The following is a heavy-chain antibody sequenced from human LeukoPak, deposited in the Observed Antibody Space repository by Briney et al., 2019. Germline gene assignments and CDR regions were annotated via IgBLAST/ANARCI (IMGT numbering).Heavy chain of an antibody. D-gene: IGHD1-14*01. Sequence: GGSLRLSCVASGFTFSNFWMNWVRQAPGKGLEWLANIKPDGSEKYYVDSVKGRFTISRDNTKNSLYLQMNIDPAEDTSMYYCTRERTYNSEDYWGQGTLVTVSS. CDR2: IKPDGSEK. V-gene: IGHV3-7*01. CDR3: TRERTYNSEDY. CDR1: GFTFSNFW. J-gene: IGHJ4*02.